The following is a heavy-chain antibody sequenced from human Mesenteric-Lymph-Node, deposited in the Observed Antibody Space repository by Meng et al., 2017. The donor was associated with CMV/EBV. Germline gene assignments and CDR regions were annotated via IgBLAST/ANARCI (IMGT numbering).Heavy chain of an antibody. CDR3: ARGTGNYGDWDY. Sequence: GESLKISCAASGFTFSSYWMSWVRQAPGKGLVWVSRINNDGSTTNYADSVRGRFTISRDNAKNTLYLQMNSLRAEDTAVYYCARGTGNYGDWDYWGQGTQVTVSS. D-gene: IGHD2-8*02. CDR1: GFTFSSYW. J-gene: IGHJ4*02. CDR2: INNDGSTT. V-gene: IGHV3-74*01.